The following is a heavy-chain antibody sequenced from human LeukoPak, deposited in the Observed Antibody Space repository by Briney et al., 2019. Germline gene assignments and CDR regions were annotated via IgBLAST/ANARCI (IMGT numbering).Heavy chain of an antibody. J-gene: IGHJ6*02. V-gene: IGHV1-18*01. CDR3: ARDHVVQGVIDGMDV. D-gene: IGHD3-10*01. Sequence: ASVKVSCKASGYTFTSYGISWVRQAPGQGLEWMGWISAYNGNTNYAQKLQGRVTMTTDTSTSTAYMELRSLRSDDTAVYYCARDHVVQGVIDGMDVWGQGTTVTVSS. CDR1: GYTFTSYG. CDR2: ISAYNGNT.